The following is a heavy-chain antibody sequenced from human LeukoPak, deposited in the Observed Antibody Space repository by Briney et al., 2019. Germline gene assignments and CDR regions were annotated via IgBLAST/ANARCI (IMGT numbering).Heavy chain of an antibody. V-gene: IGHV4-59*12. CDR2: IYYSGST. J-gene: IGHJ5*02. CDR3: ASRGGYCSSTSCYGPLRFDP. D-gene: IGHD2-2*01. CDR1: GGSISSYY. Sequence: SESLSLTCTVSGGSISSYYWSWVRQPPGKGREGGGYIYYSGSTNYNPSLKSRVTISVDTSKNQFSLKLSSVTAADTAVYYCASRGGYCSSTSCYGPLRFDPWGQGTLVTVSS.